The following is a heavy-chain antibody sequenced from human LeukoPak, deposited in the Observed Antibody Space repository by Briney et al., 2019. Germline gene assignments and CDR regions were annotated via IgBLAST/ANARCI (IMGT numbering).Heavy chain of an antibody. D-gene: IGHD5-18*01. CDR2: IYYSGSA. Sequence: KPSETLSLTCSVSGGSISSSSFYWGWIRQPPEKGLEWIGSIYYSGSAYYNPSLKSRVTVSVDTSKNQFSLKVSSVTAADTAVYYCARQVVDTAMVDDAFDVWGQGTMVTVSS. CDR3: ARQVVDTAMVDDAFDV. V-gene: IGHV4-39*01. CDR1: GGSISSSSFY. J-gene: IGHJ3*01.